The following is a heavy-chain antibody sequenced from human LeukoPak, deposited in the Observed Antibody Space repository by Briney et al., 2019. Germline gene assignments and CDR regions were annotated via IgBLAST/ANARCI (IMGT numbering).Heavy chain of an antibody. V-gene: IGHV3-48*01. CDR2: ISSSSSTI. J-gene: IGHJ6*03. CDR3: ASVVSYYYYMDV. CDR1: GFTFSSYS. D-gene: IGHD4-23*01. Sequence: GGSLRLSCAASGFTFSSYSMNWVRQAPGKGLEWVSYISSSSSTIYYADSMKGRFTISRDNAKNSLYLQMNSLRAEDTAVYYCASVVSYYYYMDVWGKGTTVTVSS.